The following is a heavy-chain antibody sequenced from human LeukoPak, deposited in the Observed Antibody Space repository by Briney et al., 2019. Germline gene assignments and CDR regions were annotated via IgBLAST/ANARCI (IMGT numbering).Heavy chain of an antibody. Sequence: GGSLRLSSAASGFTVSTNYMNWVRQAPGKGLEWVSVIYSGGTTYYADSVKGRFTISRDNSKNTVYLQMNSLRAEDTAVYYYARSYSGSLNCFDPWGQGTVVTVSS. J-gene: IGHJ5*02. V-gene: IGHV3-53*01. D-gene: IGHD1-26*01. CDR3: ARSYSGSLNCFDP. CDR1: GFTVSTNY. CDR2: IYSGGTT.